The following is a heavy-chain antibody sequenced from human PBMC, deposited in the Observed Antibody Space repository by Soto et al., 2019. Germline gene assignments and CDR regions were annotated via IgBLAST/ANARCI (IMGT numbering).Heavy chain of an antibody. V-gene: IGHV4-59*08. CDR2: IYYTGST. D-gene: IGHD3-22*01. CDR3: AILPSSGLNPPFDD. CDR1: GGSISPYY. J-gene: IGHJ4*02. Sequence: SETLSLTCSVSGGSISPYYWSWIRQSPGKGLEWIGHIYYTGSTSYNPSLKSRVTTLVDTPKKQFSLRLTSVTAADTAVYYCAILPSSGLNPPFDDWGQGRLVTVSS.